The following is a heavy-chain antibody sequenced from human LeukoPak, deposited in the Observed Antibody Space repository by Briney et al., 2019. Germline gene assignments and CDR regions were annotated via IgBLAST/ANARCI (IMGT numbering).Heavy chain of an antibody. CDR1: GFTFWYSA. D-gene: IGHD3-10*01. V-gene: IGHV3-23*01. Sequence: PGGSLRLSCEASGFTFWYSAMSWVRRAPGKGLEWVSTISGFGGETFYADSVKGRFSLSRDNSKNTLSLQMNSLRAEDTAVYYCAKCGHYSFFDPWGQGTLVTVSS. CDR2: ISGFGGET. J-gene: IGHJ5*02. CDR3: AKCGHYSFFDP.